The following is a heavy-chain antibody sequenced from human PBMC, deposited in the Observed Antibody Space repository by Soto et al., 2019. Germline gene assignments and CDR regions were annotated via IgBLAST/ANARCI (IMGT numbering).Heavy chain of an antibody. CDR1: GGSFSGYQ. J-gene: IGHJ6*03. CDR2: INDSGNI. Sequence: QVQLQQWGAGLLKPSETLSLTCAVYGGSFSGYQWSWIRQTPGKGLEWIGEINDSGNINYNPSLKSLVSLLVDTAKKQIYLKLSSVHDADTAVYYCARGLILWFGELSRRGGYYYYMDVWGKGTTVTVSS. V-gene: IGHV4-34*01. CDR3: ARGLILWFGELSRRGGYYYYMDV. D-gene: IGHD3-10*01.